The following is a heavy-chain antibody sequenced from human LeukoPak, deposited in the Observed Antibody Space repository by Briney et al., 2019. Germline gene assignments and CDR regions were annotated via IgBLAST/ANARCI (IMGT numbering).Heavy chain of an antibody. V-gene: IGHV3-64*01. CDR1: GFSFSEYA. D-gene: IGHD4-23*01. Sequence: GGSLRLSCVGSGFSFSEYAMYWVRHAPGKGLEYVSTITRNGGARDYGNSVAGRVTVSRDNSKSTLYLQMGSLRIEDTAVYYCARETVVDSSTSRDIKIKHEAFDIWGRGTVVTVSS. J-gene: IGHJ3*02. CDR3: ARETVVDSSTSRDIKIKHEAFDI. CDR2: ITRNGGAR.